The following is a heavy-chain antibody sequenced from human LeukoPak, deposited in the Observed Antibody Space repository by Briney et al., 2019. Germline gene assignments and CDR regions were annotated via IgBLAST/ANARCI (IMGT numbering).Heavy chain of an antibody. V-gene: IGHV3-30*18. CDR1: GFTFSSYG. Sequence: PGRSLRLSSAASGFTFSSYGMHWVRQAPGKGLERVAVISYDGSNKYYADSVKGRFTISRDNSKNTLYLQMNSLRAEDTAVYYCAKGRLYYDILTGLGPWGQGTLVTVSS. CDR3: AKGRLYYDILTGLGP. CDR2: ISYDGSNK. D-gene: IGHD3-9*01. J-gene: IGHJ5*02.